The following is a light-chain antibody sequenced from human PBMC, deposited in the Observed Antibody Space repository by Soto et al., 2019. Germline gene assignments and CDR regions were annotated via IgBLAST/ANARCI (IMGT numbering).Light chain of an antibody. CDR1: QSVSGSY. CDR2: GSS. J-gene: IGKJ1*01. CDR3: QQYASSAWT. Sequence: EIVLTQSPGTLSLSPGERATLSCRASQSVSGSYLAWYQQKPGQAPRLLIYGSSSRATGIPDRFSGSGSGTDLTLTIRRLEPEDCAVYYCQQYASSAWTFDQGNKVVLK. V-gene: IGKV3-20*01.